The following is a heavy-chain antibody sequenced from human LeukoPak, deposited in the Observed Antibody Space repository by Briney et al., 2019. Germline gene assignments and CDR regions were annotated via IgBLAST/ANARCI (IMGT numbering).Heavy chain of an antibody. J-gene: IGHJ5*02. V-gene: IGHV1-24*01. D-gene: IGHD1-26*01. CDR1: GYTLTELS. CDR2: FDPEDGET. CDR3: ATSYGREGWFDP. Sequence: ASVKVSCKVSGYTLTELSMHWVRQAPGKGLEWMGGFDPEDGETIYAQKFQGRVTMTEDTSTDTAYMELSSLRSEDTAVYYCATSYGREGWFDPWGQGTLVTVSS.